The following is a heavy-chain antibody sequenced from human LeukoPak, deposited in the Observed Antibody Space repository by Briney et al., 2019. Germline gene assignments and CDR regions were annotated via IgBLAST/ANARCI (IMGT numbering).Heavy chain of an antibody. CDR2: IYYSGST. V-gene: IGHV4-30-4*08. D-gene: IGHD4-11*01. CDR1: GGSISSGDYY. Sequence: NPSETLSLTCTVSGGSISSGDYYWSWIRQPPGKGLEWIGYIYYSGSTYYNPSLKGRVTVSVDTSKNQFSLKLSSVTAADTAVYYCARYSTATVTTQDWFDPWGQGTLVTVSS. J-gene: IGHJ5*02. CDR3: ARYSTATVTTQDWFDP.